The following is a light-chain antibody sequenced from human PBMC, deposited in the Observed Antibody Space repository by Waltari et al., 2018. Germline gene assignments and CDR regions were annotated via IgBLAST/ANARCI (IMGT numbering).Light chain of an antibody. J-gene: IGLJ2*01. CDR3: HSRDSSGNVL. V-gene: IGLV3-19*01. CDR1: ILRTYY. Sequence: SSELTQDPAVSVALGQTVRITCPGAILRTYYVSWFHQKPGPAPALVIYGKNNRPSGIPYRFSASSSGSTASLTIIGAQAEDEADYYCHSRDSSGNVLIGGGTKLTVV. CDR2: GKN.